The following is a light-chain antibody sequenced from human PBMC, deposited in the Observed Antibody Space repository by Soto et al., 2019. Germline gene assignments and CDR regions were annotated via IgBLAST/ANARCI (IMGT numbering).Light chain of an antibody. CDR3: QQFNKWPRT. V-gene: IGKV3-15*01. Sequence: EIAMTQSPATLSVSPGERATLSCRASQSVSSKLAWYQQKPGQAPRLLIYDASTRATGIPARFSGSGSGTEFTLTISSLQSEDFAVYYCQQFNKWPRTFGQGTKVEIK. CDR2: DAS. CDR1: QSVSSK. J-gene: IGKJ1*01.